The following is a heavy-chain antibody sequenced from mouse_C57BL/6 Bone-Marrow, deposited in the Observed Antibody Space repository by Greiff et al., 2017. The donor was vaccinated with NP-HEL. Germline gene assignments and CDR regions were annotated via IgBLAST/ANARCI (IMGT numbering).Heavy chain of an antibody. CDR1: GYTFTGYW. CDR2: ILPGSGST. D-gene: IGHD2-3*01. CDR3: ARMGYDGYYTMAY. J-gene: IGHJ3*01. V-gene: IGHV1-9*01. Sequence: VQLQQSGAELMKPGASVKLSCKATGYTFTGYWIEWVKQRPGHGLEWIGEILPGSGSTNYNEKFKGKATFTADTSSNTAYMQLSSLTTEDSAIYYCARMGYDGYYTMAYWGQGTLVTVSA.